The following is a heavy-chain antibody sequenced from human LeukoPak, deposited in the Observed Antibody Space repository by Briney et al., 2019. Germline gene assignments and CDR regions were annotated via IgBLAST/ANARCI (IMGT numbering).Heavy chain of an antibody. V-gene: IGHV3-23*01. Sequence: GASLRLSCAASGFTFSSYAMSWVRQAPGKGLEWVSAISGSGGSTYYADSVKGRFTISRDSSKNTLYLQMNSLRAEDTAVYYCAKGFNVVVTAMDYWGQGTLVTVSS. CDR3: AKGFNVVVTAMDY. J-gene: IGHJ4*02. CDR1: GFTFSSYA. D-gene: IGHD2-21*02. CDR2: ISGSGGST.